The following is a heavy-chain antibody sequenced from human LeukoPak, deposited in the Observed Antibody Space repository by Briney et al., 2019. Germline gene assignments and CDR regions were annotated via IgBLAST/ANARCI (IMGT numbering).Heavy chain of an antibody. CDR2: ISSGGSTI. J-gene: IGHJ4*02. Sequence: GGSLRLSCAASGFTFSSYSMNWVRQAPGKGLEWVSYISSGGSTISYADSVKGRFTISRDNAKNSLYLQMNSLRAEDTAEYYCARDQLNWGIGFCDYWGQGTLVTVSS. CDR1: GFTFSSYS. CDR3: ARDQLNWGIGFCDY. D-gene: IGHD7-27*01. V-gene: IGHV3-48*01.